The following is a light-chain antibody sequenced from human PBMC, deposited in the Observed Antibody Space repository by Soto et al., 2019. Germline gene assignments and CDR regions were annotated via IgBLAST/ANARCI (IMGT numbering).Light chain of an antibody. Sequence: QSVLTQPRSVSGAPGQRVTISCTGSSSNIGPTYDVHWYQQLPGTAPKLLIYANTNRPSGVPDRFSGSKSGTSASLAITGLQAEDEADYFCQSYDSSLSGYVFGTGTKLTVL. CDR1: SSNIGPTYD. V-gene: IGLV1-40*01. CDR3: QSYDSSLSGYV. CDR2: ANT. J-gene: IGLJ1*01.